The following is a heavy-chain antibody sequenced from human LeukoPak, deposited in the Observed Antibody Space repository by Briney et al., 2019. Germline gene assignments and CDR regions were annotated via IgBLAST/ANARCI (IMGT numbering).Heavy chain of an antibody. CDR2: IYYSGST. CDR1: GGSTSSYY. Sequence: SETLTLTCTVSGGSTSSYYWSWIRQPPGKGLEWIGYIYYSGSTNYNPSLKSRVTISVDTSKNQFSLKLSSVTAADTAVYYCARGSSSWPMGAYYYYYMDVWGKGTTVTISS. V-gene: IGHV4-59*01. J-gene: IGHJ6*03. CDR3: ARGSSSWPMGAYYYYYMDV. D-gene: IGHD6-13*01.